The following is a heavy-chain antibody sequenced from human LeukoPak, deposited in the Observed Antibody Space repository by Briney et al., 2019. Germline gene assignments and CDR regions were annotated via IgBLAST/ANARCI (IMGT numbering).Heavy chain of an antibody. CDR1: GGSISSGGYY. Sequence: SETLSLTCTVSGGSISSGGYYWSWIRQHPGKGLEWIGYIYYSGSTYYNPSLKSRLTISVDTSRNQFSLKLSSATAADTAVYYCARKYLGYCSSTSCYTNWFDPWGQGTLVTVSS. D-gene: IGHD2-2*02. J-gene: IGHJ5*02. V-gene: IGHV4-31*03. CDR2: IYYSGST. CDR3: ARKYLGYCSSTSCYTNWFDP.